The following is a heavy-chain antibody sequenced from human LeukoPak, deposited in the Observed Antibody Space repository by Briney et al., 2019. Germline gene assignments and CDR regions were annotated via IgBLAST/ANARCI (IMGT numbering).Heavy chain of an antibody. CDR3: ARVDDSSGYNIY. CDR1: GGSISSGGYY. J-gene: IGHJ4*02. CDR2: IYHSGST. Sequence: SETLSLTCTVSGGSISSGGYYWSWIRQPPGKGLEWIGYIYHSGSTYYNPSLKSRVTISEDRSKNQFSLKLSSVTAADTAVYYCARVDDSSGYNIYWGQGTLVTVSS. D-gene: IGHD3-22*01. V-gene: IGHV4-30-2*01.